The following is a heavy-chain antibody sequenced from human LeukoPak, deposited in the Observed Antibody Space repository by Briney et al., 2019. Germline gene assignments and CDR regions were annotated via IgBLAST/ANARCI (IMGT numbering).Heavy chain of an antibody. CDR1: GITLSNYG. D-gene: IGHD3-22*01. V-gene: IGHV3-23*01. Sequence: GGSLRLPCRVSGITLSNYGMSWVRQAPGKGLEWVAGISGSGGSTKYADSVKGRFTISRDNPKNTLYLQMTSLRAEDTAVYFCAKRGVVIRVILVGFHKEAYYFDSWGQGALVTVSS. CDR3: AKRGVVIRVILVGFHKEAYYFDS. CDR2: ISGSGGST. J-gene: IGHJ4*02.